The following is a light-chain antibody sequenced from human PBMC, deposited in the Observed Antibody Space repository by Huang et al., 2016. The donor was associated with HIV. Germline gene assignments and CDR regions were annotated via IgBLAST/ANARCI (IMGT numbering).Light chain of an antibody. CDR3: HQYYSSPQT. V-gene: IGKV4-1*01. CDR2: WSS. Sequence: DIVVTQSPGSLALSLGERAAINCTSSLSVFHSSNNNNYLSWYQLKPGQSPQLLIYWSSTREFGVPDRFRGTGSGTDFTLTITSLQAEDVAVYYCHQYYSSPQTFGQGTKVEV. J-gene: IGKJ1*01. CDR1: LSVFHSSNNNNY.